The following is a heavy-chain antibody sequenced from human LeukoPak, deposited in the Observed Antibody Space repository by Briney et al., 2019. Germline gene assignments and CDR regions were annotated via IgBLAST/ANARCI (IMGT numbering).Heavy chain of an antibody. CDR1: GGSFSGYY. V-gene: IGHV4-34*01. J-gene: IGHJ4*02. CDR2: INHSGST. Sequence: SETLSLTCAVYGGSFSGYYWSWIRQPPGKGLEWIGEINHSGSTNYNPSLKSRVTISVDTSKNQFSLKLSSVTAADTAVHYCARAGGIAAAVDFDYWGQGTLVTVSS. D-gene: IGHD6-13*01. CDR3: ARAGGIAAAVDFDY.